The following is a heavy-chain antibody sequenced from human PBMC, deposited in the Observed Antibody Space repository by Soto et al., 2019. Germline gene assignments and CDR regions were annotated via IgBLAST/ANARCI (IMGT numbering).Heavy chain of an antibody. Sequence: EEQLLESGGGLAQPGGSLRLSCAAAGVTFSSYAMSWVRQAPGKGLEWVSAVSGSGGSTYYADSVKGRFTFYRDYAKNTLYLPMNSLSGDDTAVYYCAKDVYYYVSSGYWDDGFDIWGQGTMVTVSS. CDR1: GVTFSSYA. CDR3: AKDVYYYVSSGYWDDGFDI. D-gene: IGHD3-22*01. CDR2: VSGSGGST. J-gene: IGHJ3*02. V-gene: IGHV3-23*01.